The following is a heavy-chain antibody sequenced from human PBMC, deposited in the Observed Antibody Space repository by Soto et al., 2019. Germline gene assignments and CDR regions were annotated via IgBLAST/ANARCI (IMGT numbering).Heavy chain of an antibody. V-gene: IGHV4-59*01. Sequence: SETLSLTCTVSGDSISTFYWGWMRQSPGKELEWIGYVYYTGSTNYNPSLKSRVTISVDRSKNQFSLRLTSANAADTAVYYCARGRTVRNYADDSSDYFYFFDYWGQGTQVTVSS. D-gene: IGHD3-22*01. CDR2: VYYTGST. CDR1: GDSISTFY. J-gene: IGHJ4*02. CDR3: ARGRTVRNYADDSSDYFYFFDY.